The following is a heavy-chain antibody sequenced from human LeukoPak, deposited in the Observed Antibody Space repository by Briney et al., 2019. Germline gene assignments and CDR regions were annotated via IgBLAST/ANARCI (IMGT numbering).Heavy chain of an antibody. V-gene: IGHV1-2*06. CDR1: GDTFTGYY. CDR3: AREVDREAFNRHFDY. Sequence: ASVKVSCKASGDTFTGYYMHWVRQAPGERLEWMGRINPNGGVTNYAQNFQGRVTMTRNTSISTAYMKQSSLRPDDTAVYYCAREVDREAFNRHFDYWGQGTLVTVSS. J-gene: IGHJ4*02. D-gene: IGHD5-12*01. CDR2: INPNGGVT.